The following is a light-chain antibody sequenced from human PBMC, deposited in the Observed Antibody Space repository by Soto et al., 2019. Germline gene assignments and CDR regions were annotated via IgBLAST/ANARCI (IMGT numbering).Light chain of an antibody. CDR3: QQSYSTPLT. CDR1: QSISSY. CDR2: AAS. Sequence: DIQMTQSPSSLSASVGDRVTITCRASQSISSYLNWYQQKPGKAPKLLIYAASSLQSGVPSRFSGSGSGTEFTLPISSLSPEDFATYYCQQSYSTPLTFGGGTKVEIK. J-gene: IGKJ4*01. V-gene: IGKV1-39*01.